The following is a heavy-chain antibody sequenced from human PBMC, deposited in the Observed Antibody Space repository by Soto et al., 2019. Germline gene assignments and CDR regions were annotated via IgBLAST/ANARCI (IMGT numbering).Heavy chain of an antibody. CDR3: FRGGVTSRTFDY. V-gene: IGHV5-51*01. CDR1: GYDFTNYW. J-gene: IGHJ4*02. CDR2: VHPGDSDT. Sequence: GESLKISCKISGYDFTNYWVGWVRQMPGKGLEWMGIVHPGDSDTEYSPSFQGRVTISADKSTSTAYVQWSSLKASDSAIYYCFRGGVTSRTFDYWGQGTLVTVSS. D-gene: IGHD3-16*01.